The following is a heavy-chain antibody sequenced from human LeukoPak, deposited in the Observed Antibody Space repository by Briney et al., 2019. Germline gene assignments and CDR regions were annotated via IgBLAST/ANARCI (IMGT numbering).Heavy chain of an antibody. D-gene: IGHD2-15*01. CDR3: ARFVVVNWFDP. J-gene: IGHJ5*02. V-gene: IGHV3-7*01. CDR2: IKQDGSEK. Sequence: PGGSLRLSCAASGFTFSSYWMSWVRQAPGKGLEWVANIKQDGSEKYYVDSVKGRFTISRDNAKNSLYLQMDSLRAEDTAVYYCARFVVVNWFDPWGQGTLVTVSS. CDR1: GFTFSSYW.